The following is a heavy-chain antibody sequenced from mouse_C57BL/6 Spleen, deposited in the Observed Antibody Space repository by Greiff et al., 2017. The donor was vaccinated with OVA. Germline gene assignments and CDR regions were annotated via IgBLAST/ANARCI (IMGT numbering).Heavy chain of an antibody. Sequence: EVMLVESGGGLVQPGGSMKLSCVASGFTFSNYWMNWVRQSPEKGLEWVAQIRLKSDNYATHYAESVKGRFTISRDDSKSSVYLQMNNLRAEDTGIYYCTVGAKDYAMDYWGQGTSVTVSS. V-gene: IGHV6-3*01. CDR2: IRLKSDNYAT. CDR1: GFTFSNYW. J-gene: IGHJ4*01. D-gene: IGHD3-1*01. CDR3: TVGAKDYAMDY.